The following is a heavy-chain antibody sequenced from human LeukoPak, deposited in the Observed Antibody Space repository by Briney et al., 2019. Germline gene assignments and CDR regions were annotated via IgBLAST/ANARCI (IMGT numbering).Heavy chain of an antibody. Sequence: GGSLRLSCAASGFTFSSYAMHWVRQAPGKGLEWVALISHDGSNKYYADSVKGRFTISRDNAKNSLYLQMNSLRADDTAVYYCARGAYYYYYYMDVWGKGTTVTVSS. CDR3: ARGAYYYYYYMDV. V-gene: IGHV3-30*04. CDR2: ISHDGSNK. CDR1: GFTFSSYA. J-gene: IGHJ6*03.